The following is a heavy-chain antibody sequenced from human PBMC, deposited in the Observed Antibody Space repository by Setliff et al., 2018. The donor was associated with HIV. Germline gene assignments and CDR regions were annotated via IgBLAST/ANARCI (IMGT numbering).Heavy chain of an antibody. V-gene: IGHV3-23*01. Sequence: PGGSLRLSCVGSGFTFSIYAMNWVRQAPGKGLEWVSTISSTGGSTYYADSVKGRFTISRDNSKNTLFLQLNTLRPEDTAVYYCARDSGSTWYASSRSDYWGQGTLVTVSS. D-gene: IGHD6-13*01. CDR2: ISSTGGST. CDR3: ARDSGSTWYASSRSDY. CDR1: GFTFSIYA. J-gene: IGHJ4*02.